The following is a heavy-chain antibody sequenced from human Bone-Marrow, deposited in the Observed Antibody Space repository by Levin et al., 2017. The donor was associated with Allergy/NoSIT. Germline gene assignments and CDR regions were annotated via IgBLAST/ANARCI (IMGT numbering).Heavy chain of an antibody. CDR1: GFTFSSYA. CDR2: ISYDGSNK. Sequence: GGSLRLSCAASGFTFSSYAMHWVRQAPGKGLEWVAVISYDGSNKYYADSVKGRFTISRDNSKNTLYLQMNSLRAEDTAVYYCARDPSGGNRNNWFDPWGQGTLVTVSS. D-gene: IGHD3-16*01. CDR3: ARDPSGGNRNNWFDP. V-gene: IGHV3-30-3*01. J-gene: IGHJ5*02.